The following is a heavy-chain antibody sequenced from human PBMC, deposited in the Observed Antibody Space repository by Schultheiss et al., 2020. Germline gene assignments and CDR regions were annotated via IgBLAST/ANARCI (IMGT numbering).Heavy chain of an antibody. V-gene: IGHV4-39*07. CDR1: GGSISSGGYY. J-gene: IGHJ4*02. Sequence: SQTLSLTCTVSGGSISSGGYYWSWIRQHPGKGLEWIGSIYYSGSTYYNPSLKSRVTISVDTSKNQFSLKLSSVTAADTAVYYCARGRGGNSSNKFDYWGQGTLVTVSS. D-gene: IGHD4-23*01. CDR3: ARGRGGNSSNKFDY. CDR2: IYYSGST.